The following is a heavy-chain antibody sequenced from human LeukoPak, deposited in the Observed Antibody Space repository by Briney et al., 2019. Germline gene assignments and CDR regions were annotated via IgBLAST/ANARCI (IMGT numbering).Heavy chain of an antibody. CDR3: TRSFWWFGEFSPFDY. CDR1: GFTFSSYG. Sequence: GGSLRLSCAASGFTFSSYGMHWVRQAPGKGLEWVSSISSSSSYIYYADSVKGRFTISRDNAKNSLYLQMNSLRAEDTAVYYCTRSFWWFGEFSPFDYWGQGTLVTVSS. V-gene: IGHV3-21*01. J-gene: IGHJ4*02. CDR2: ISSSSSYI. D-gene: IGHD3-10*01.